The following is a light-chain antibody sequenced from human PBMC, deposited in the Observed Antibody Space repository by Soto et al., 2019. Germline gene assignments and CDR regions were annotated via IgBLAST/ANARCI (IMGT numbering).Light chain of an antibody. CDR1: QSFSSN. J-gene: IGKJ1*01. V-gene: IGKV3D-15*01. Sequence: EIVMTQSPATLSVSPGERATLFCWASQSFSSNLAWYQQKPGQAPRLLIYGAFNRATGIPARFSGSGSGTDFTLTISSLQPDDFATYYCQQYNSYSRTFGQGTKVDIK. CDR3: QQYNSYSRT. CDR2: GAF.